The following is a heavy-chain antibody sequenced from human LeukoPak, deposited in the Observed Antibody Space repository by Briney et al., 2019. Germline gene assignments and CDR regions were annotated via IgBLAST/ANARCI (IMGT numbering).Heavy chain of an antibody. CDR2: IYYSGST. CDR3: ATQRAYSSSSIWFDP. J-gene: IGHJ5*02. V-gene: IGHV4-31*03. CDR1: GGSISSGGYY. D-gene: IGHD6-6*01. Sequence: SQTLSLTCTVSGGSISSGGYYWSWIRQHPGKGLEWIGYIYYSGSTYYNPSLKSRVTISVDTSKNQFSLKLSSVTAADTAVYYCATQRAYSSSSIWFDPWGQGTLVAVSS.